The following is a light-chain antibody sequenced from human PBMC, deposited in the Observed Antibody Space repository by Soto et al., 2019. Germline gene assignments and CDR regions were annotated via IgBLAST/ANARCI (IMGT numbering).Light chain of an antibody. CDR3: QQYGSSLT. CDR2: GAS. J-gene: IGKJ4*01. Sequence: EIVMPQSTVTLSVSPGASATLSCRASQDVSRSYLAWSKQKPGQAPRLLLYGASGRATGIPARFIVSGSETDFTLTISRLEPEEFAVYDCQQYGSSLTFVEGTKVDIK. CDR1: QDVSRSY. V-gene: IGKV3-20*01.